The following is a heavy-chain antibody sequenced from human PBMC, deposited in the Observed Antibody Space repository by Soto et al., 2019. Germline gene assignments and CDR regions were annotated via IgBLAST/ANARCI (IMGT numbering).Heavy chain of an antibody. Sequence: PSETLSLTCAVYGGSFSGYYWSWIRQPPGKGLEWIGEINHSGSTNYNPSLKSRVTISVDTSKNQFSLKLSSVTAADTAVYYCARDVGTVWAFDIWGQETMVTVSS. CDR2: INHSGST. D-gene: IGHD4-17*01. CDR1: GGSFSGYY. J-gene: IGHJ3*02. V-gene: IGHV4-34*01. CDR3: ARDVGTVWAFDI.